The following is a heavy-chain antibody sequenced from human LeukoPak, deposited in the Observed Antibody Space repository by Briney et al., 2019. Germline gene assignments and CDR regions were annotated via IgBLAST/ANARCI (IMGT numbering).Heavy chain of an antibody. CDR1: GYTFTGYY. D-gene: IGHD3-10*01. V-gene: IGHV1-2*02. J-gene: IGHJ4*02. CDR3: ARHGSGFYPPLDY. CDR2: INPNSGDT. Sequence: GASVKVSCKASGYTFTGYYMHWVRQAPGQGLEWMGWINPNSGDTNYAQKFQGRVTMTRDTSISTAYMELSRLRSDDTAVYYCARHGSGFYPPLDYWGQGTLVTVSS.